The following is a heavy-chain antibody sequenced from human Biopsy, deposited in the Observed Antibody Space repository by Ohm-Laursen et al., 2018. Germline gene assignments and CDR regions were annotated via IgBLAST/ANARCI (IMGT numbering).Heavy chain of an antibody. Sequence: GSLRLSCTASGLTFSRYSMNWVRQAPGKEMEWTSYIYGGGSPVSYADSVKGRFTISRDNAQNSLYLHMNSLRAEDTAVYYCARLNSGTYDASDLWGQGTMVIVSS. CDR2: IYGGGSPV. CDR1: GLTFSRYS. V-gene: IGHV3-48*04. D-gene: IGHD1-26*01. CDR3: ARLNSGTYDASDL. J-gene: IGHJ3*01.